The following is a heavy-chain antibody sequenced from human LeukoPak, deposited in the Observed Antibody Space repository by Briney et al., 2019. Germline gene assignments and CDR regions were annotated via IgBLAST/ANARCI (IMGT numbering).Heavy chain of an antibody. CDR3: ARGSHRLYDYVWGTYESKDY. V-gene: IGHV1-18*01. CDR1: GYTFTNYG. CDR2: ISGYNAKT. Sequence: GASVKVSCKASGYTFTNYGISWVRQAPGQGLEWMGWISGYNAKTNYVQKFQGRVTMTTDTSTHTAYMELRSLRSDDTAVYYCARGSHRLYDYVWGTYESKDYWGQGTLVTVSS. J-gene: IGHJ4*02. D-gene: IGHD3-16*01.